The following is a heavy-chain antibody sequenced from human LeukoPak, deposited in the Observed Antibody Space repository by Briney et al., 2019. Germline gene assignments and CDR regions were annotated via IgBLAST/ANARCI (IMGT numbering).Heavy chain of an antibody. J-gene: IGHJ3*02. CDR1: GFTFSTYF. D-gene: IGHD3-10*01. V-gene: IGHV3-30-3*01. CDR2: IASDGSHT. CDR3: ARERQDTIVHSGAFDI. Sequence: GRSLRLSCAASGFTFSTYFMHWVRQAPGKGLEWVAVIASDGSHTFYVESVKGRFTISRDNSENTLYLQMNSLRAEDTAVYFCARERQDTIVHSGAFDIWGQGTMVTVSS.